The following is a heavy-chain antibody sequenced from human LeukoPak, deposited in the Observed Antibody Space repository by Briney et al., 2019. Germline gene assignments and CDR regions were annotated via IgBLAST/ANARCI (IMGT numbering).Heavy chain of an antibody. D-gene: IGHD3-9*01. Sequence: SETLSLTCTVSGGSITSHYWSWIRQPPGKGLEWIGYIYYSGSTNYNPSLKSRVTISVDTSKNQFSLKLSSVTAADTAVYYCARNDILRDAFDIWGQGTMVTVSS. CDR1: GGSITSHY. V-gene: IGHV4-59*08. CDR3: ARNDILRDAFDI. J-gene: IGHJ3*02. CDR2: IYYSGST.